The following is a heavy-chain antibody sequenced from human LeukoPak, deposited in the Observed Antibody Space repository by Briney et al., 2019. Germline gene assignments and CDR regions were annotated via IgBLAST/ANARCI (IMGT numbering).Heavy chain of an antibody. CDR2: IDDSGNT. Sequence: SETLSLTCTVSGGSISGYYWSWIRRPPGRGLEWIGYIDDSGNTNYNPSLKTQVTISLDKSKNQFSLQLNFVTAADTAMYHCAGSDSHGSGTHTVFDAFDIWGQGTRVTVSS. J-gene: IGHJ3*02. CDR1: GGSISGYY. CDR3: AGSDSHGSGTHTVFDAFDI. V-gene: IGHV4-59*01. D-gene: IGHD3-10*01.